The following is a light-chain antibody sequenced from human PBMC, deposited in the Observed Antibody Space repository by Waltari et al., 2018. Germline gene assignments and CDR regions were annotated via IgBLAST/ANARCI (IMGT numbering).Light chain of an antibody. Sequence: DIVMTQSPDSLAVSLGERATINRKSSQSVLYSSNNKNYLAWYQQKPGQPPKLRIYWASTRESGVPDRFSGSGSGTDFTLTISSLQAEDVAVYYCQQYYSTRSITFGQGTRLEIK. CDR2: WAS. V-gene: IGKV4-1*01. CDR3: QQYYSTRSIT. CDR1: QSVLYSSNNKNY. J-gene: IGKJ5*01.